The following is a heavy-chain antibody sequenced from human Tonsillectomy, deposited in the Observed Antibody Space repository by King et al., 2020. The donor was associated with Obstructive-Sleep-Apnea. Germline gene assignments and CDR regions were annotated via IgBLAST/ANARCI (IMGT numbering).Heavy chain of an antibody. CDR1: EFTFSSYS. Sequence: VQLVESGGDVVHPGRSLRLSCTASEFTFSSYSMHWVRQAPGKGLEWVALISYDGDNKYYADSVKGRFTISRDNSKNTLYLQMNSLRPEDTAVYYCASPLEKYYYGSGSYYPDYYYGMDVWGQGTAVTVSS. V-gene: IGHV3-30-3*01. CDR2: ISYDGDNK. CDR3: ASPLEKYYYGSGSYYPDYYYGMDV. J-gene: IGHJ6*02. D-gene: IGHD3-10*01.